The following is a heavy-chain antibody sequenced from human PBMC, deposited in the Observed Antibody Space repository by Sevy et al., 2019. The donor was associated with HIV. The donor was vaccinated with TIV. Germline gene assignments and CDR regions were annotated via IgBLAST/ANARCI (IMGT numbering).Heavy chain of an antibody. J-gene: IGHJ4*02. V-gene: IGHV3-30*18. CDR2: ISYVGSNK. Sequence: GGSLRLSCAASGFTFSSYGMHWVRQAPGKGLEWVAVISYVGSNKYYADSVKGRFTISRDNSKNTLYLQMNSLRAEDTAVYYCAKGAASDYWGQGTLVTVSS. CDR1: GFTFSSYG. D-gene: IGHD6-13*01. CDR3: AKGAASDY.